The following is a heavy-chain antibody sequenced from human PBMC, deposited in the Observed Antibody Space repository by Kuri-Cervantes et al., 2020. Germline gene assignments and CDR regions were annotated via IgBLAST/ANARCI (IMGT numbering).Heavy chain of an antibody. CDR2: IFYSGST. CDR1: GGSISLYY. Sequence: ESLKISCTVSGGSISLYYWSWIRQPPGKGLEWIGHIFYSGSTNYNPSLKSRVTISVDTSKNQFSLKLSSVTAADTAVYYCARGCSGGGYCFDYWGQGTLVTVSS. V-gene: IGHV4-59*01. D-gene: IGHD2-15*01. CDR3: ARGCSGGGYCFDY. J-gene: IGHJ4*02.